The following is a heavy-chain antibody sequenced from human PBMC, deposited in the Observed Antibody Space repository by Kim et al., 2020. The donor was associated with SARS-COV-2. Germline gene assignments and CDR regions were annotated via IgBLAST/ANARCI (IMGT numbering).Heavy chain of an antibody. Sequence: YAQQFQGRVTMTRDTSTSTVYMELSSLRSEDTAVYYCARYYYGSGSFDYWGQGTLVTVSS. D-gene: IGHD3-10*01. CDR3: ARYYYGSGSFDY. V-gene: IGHV1-46*01. J-gene: IGHJ4*02.